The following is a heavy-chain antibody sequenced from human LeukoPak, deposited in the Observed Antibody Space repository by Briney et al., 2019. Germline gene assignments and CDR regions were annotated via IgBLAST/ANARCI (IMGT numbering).Heavy chain of an antibody. CDR1: GFTFSSYS. J-gene: IGHJ4*02. CDR3: ARGKQAFDSSGYYDY. V-gene: IGHV3-48*01. Sequence: GGSLRLSCAASGFTFSSYSMNWVRQAPGKGLEWVSYISSSSSTIYYADSVKGRFTISRDNAKNSLYLQMNSLRAEDTAVYYCARGKQAFDSSGYYDYWGQGTLVTVSS. CDR2: ISSSSSTI. D-gene: IGHD3-22*01.